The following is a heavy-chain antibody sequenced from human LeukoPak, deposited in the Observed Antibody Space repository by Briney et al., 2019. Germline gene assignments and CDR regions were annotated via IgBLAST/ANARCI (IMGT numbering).Heavy chain of an antibody. CDR1: GFTVSSNY. V-gene: IGHV3-66*02. J-gene: IGHJ6*03. Sequence: GGSLRLSCAASGFTVSSNYMSWVRQAPGTGLEWVSVIYSGGSTYYADSVKGRFTISRDNSKNTLYLQMNSLRAEDTAVYYCARAAAGTPPSWYYYMDVWGKGTTVTVSS. CDR2: IYSGGST. D-gene: IGHD6-13*01. CDR3: ARAAAGTPPSWYYYMDV.